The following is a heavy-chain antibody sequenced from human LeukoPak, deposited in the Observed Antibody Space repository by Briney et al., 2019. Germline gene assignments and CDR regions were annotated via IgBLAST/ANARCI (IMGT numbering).Heavy chain of an antibody. Sequence: ASVMVSCKASGYTFTSSDINWVRQATGQGLEWMGWMNPSSGHTAYAQKFQGRVTITRNTSVSTAYMELSSLRSEDTAVYYCARGGPQTYYYDTTGYKLDYWGQGTLVTVSS. CDR3: ARGGPQTYYYDTTGYKLDY. CDR1: GYTFTSSD. V-gene: IGHV1-8*02. D-gene: IGHD3-22*01. J-gene: IGHJ4*02. CDR2: MNPSSGHT.